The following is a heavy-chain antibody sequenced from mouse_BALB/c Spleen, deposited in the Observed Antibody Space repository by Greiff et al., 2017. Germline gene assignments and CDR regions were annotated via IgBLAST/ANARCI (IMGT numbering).Heavy chain of an antibody. V-gene: IGHV7-3*02. CDR1: GFTFTDYY. Sequence: EVQWVESGGGLVQPGGSLRLSCATSGFTFTDYYMSWVRQPPGKALEWLGFIRNKANGYTTEYSASVKGRFTISRDNSQSILYLQMNTLRAEDSATYYCARDIRSLDYWGQGTTLTVSS. D-gene: IGHD1-1*01. CDR2: IRNKANGYTT. J-gene: IGHJ2*01. CDR3: ARDIRSLDY.